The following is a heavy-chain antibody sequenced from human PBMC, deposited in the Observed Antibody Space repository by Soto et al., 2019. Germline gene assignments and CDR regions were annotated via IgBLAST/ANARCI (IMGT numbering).Heavy chain of an antibody. CDR2: ISYDGSNK. CDR1: GFTFSSYG. D-gene: IGHD2-15*01. CDR3: AKDMGYCSGGSCYWIDY. J-gene: IGHJ4*02. Sequence: QVQLVESGGGVVQPGRSLRLSCAASGFTFSSYGMHWVRQAPGKGLEWVAVISYDGSNKYYADSVKGRFTISRDNSKNTLYLQMNSLRAEDTAVYYCAKDMGYCSGGSCYWIDYWGQGTLVTVSS. V-gene: IGHV3-30*18.